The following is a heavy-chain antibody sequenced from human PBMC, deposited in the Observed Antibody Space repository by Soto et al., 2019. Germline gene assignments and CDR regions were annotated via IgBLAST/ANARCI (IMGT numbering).Heavy chain of an antibody. V-gene: IGHV3-43D*03. CDR3: ATDIAPGSGYYYYYYYGMDY. J-gene: IGHJ6*02. Sequence: GESLKISCAASGFTFDDYAMHWVRQAPGEGLEWVSLISWDGGSTYYADSVKGRFTISRDNSKNSLYLQMNSMRAEDPALYYWATDIAPGSGYYYYYYYGMDYWGQGTTVTVSS. D-gene: IGHD3-22*01. CDR1: GFTFDDYA. CDR2: ISWDGGST.